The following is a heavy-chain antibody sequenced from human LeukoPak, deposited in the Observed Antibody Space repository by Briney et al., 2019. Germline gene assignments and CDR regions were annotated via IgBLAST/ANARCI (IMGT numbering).Heavy chain of an antibody. D-gene: IGHD6-13*01. J-gene: IGHJ4*02. CDR1: GGSISSYD. Sequence: SETLSLTCTVSGGSISSYDWSWIRQPPGKGLEWIGYIYYSGSTNYNPSLKSRVTISVDTSKNQFSLKLSSVTAADTAVYYCARHASSSWYYYFDYWGQGTLVTVSS. CDR3: ARHASSSWYYYFDY. V-gene: IGHV4-59*08. CDR2: IYYSGST.